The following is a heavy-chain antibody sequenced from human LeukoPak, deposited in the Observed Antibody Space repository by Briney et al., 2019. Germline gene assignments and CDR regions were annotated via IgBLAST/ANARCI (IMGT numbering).Heavy chain of an antibody. Sequence: GGSLRLSCAASGFTFSTYWMSWVRQAPGKGLEGVANIKEDGSEKYYVDSVKGRFTISRDNAKNSLYLQMNSLRAEDTAVYYCASEFHFDYWGQGTLVTVSS. CDR3: ASEFHFDY. V-gene: IGHV3-7*01. J-gene: IGHJ4*02. CDR1: GFTFSTYW. CDR2: IKEDGSEK.